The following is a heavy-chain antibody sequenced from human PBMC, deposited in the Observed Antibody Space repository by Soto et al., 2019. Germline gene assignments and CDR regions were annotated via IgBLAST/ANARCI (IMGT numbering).Heavy chain of an antibody. Sequence: GGSLRLSCAASGFTFSSYSMNWVRQAPGKGLEWVSSISSSSSYIYYADSVKGRFTISRDNAKNSLYLQMNSLRAEDTAVYYCARPQAYCGGDCYSNEYFQHWGQGTLVTVSS. D-gene: IGHD2-21*02. V-gene: IGHV3-21*01. J-gene: IGHJ1*01. CDR1: GFTFSSYS. CDR2: ISSSSSYI. CDR3: ARPQAYCGGDCYSNEYFQH.